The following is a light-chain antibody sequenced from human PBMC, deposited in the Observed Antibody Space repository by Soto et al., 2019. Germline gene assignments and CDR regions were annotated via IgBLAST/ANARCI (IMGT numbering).Light chain of an antibody. J-gene: IGLJ3*02. CDR1: SSNIGTNT. Sequence: QSVLTQPPSASGTPGQRVTISCSGSSSNIGTNTVNWYQQVPGKAPKLLIYSDNHRPSGVPDRFSGSKSGTSASLAISGLQSEDETDYYCAVWDDSLNGLWVFGGGTKVTVL. CDR2: SDN. V-gene: IGLV1-44*01. CDR3: AVWDDSLNGLWV.